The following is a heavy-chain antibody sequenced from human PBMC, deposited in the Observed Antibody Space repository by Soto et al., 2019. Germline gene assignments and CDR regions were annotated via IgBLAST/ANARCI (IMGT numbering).Heavy chain of an antibody. CDR2: IYYSGST. CDR1: GVSVSSGSYY. J-gene: IGHJ4*02. Sequence: SETLSLSCTVSGVSVSSGSYYWSWIRQPPGKGLEWIGYIYYSGSTNYNPSLKSRVTISVDTSKNQFSLKLSSVTAADTAVYYCARGWSGSPIIWGQGTLVTVSS. D-gene: IGHD1-26*01. V-gene: IGHV4-61*01. CDR3: ARGWSGSPII.